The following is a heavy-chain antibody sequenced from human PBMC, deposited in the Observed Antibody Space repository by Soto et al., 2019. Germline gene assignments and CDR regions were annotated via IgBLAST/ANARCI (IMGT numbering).Heavy chain of an antibody. CDR1: GFTFSSYA. Sequence: GGSLRLSCAASGFTFSSYATSWVRQAPGKGLEWVSAISGSGGSTYYADSVKGRFTISRDNSKNTLYLQMNSLRAEDTAVYYCAKDLRRLLWFGELSAYYMDVWGKGTTVTVSS. CDR3: AKDLRRLLWFGELSAYYMDV. D-gene: IGHD3-10*01. J-gene: IGHJ6*03. CDR2: ISGSGGST. V-gene: IGHV3-23*01.